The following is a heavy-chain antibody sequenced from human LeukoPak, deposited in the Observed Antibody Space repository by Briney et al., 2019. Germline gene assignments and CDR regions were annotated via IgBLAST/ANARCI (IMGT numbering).Heavy chain of an antibody. D-gene: IGHD5-18*01. CDR1: GFAFSSYG. J-gene: IGHJ6*03. Sequence: PGGSLRLSCAASGFAFSSYGITWVRQAPGKGLEWVSVISGGGGSTYYADSVKGRFTISRDNSKNTLYLQMNSLRAEDTAVYYCAKDHRGYSYDSGGYYMDVWGKGTTVTVSS. CDR3: AKDHRGYSYDSGGYYMDV. CDR2: ISGGGGST. V-gene: IGHV3-23*01.